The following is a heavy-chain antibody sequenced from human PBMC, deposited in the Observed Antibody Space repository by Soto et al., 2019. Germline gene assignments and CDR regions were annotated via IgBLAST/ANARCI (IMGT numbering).Heavy chain of an antibody. CDR1: GFTFSSYG. CDR2: ISYDGSNK. D-gene: IGHD6-19*01. J-gene: IGHJ4*02. CDR3: AKDTTRVRVAVAGTLHY. Sequence: GGSLRLSCAASGFTFSSYGMHWVRQAPGKGLEWVAVISYDGSNKYYADSVKGRFTISRDNSKNTLYLQMNSLRAEDTAVYYCAKDTTRVRVAVAGTLHYWGQGTLVTVSS. V-gene: IGHV3-30*18.